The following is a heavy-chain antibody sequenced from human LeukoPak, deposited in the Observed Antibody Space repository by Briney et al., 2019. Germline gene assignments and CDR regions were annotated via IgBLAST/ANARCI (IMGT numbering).Heavy chain of an antibody. CDR3: TRDSALLGVAFDL. CDR2: ISSNGDNT. CDR1: GFPFNTYA. Sequence: GGSLRLSCSASGFPFNTYAIHWVRQAPGKGLEYVAGISSNGDNTDFADSAKGRFTISRDNSKSALFLQMNSLRAEDTAVYFCTRDSALLGVAFDLWGQGTVVTVSS. V-gene: IGHV3-64D*06. D-gene: IGHD2-15*01. J-gene: IGHJ3*01.